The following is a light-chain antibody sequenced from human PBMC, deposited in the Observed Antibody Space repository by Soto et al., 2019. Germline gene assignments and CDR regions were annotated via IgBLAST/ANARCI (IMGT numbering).Light chain of an antibody. J-gene: IGKJ2*01. CDR1: RDISSS. Sequence: DVQMTQSPSSLSASVGDRVTITCRASRDISSSLAWYQQKPGKVPKLLIYAASTLHAGVQSRFSGSGSGTFFTLTNNRLQPEDVATYYCQKYNSAPNTFGRGTRLEIK. V-gene: IGKV1-27*01. CDR2: AAS. CDR3: QKYNSAPNT.